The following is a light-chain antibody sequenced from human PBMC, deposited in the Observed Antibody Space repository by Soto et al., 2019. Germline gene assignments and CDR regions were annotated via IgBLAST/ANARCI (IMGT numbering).Light chain of an antibody. CDR1: QSISSW. CDR3: QQYNSHSRYT. V-gene: IGKV1-5*03. J-gene: IGKJ2*01. Sequence: DIQMTQSPSTLSASVGDRVTITCRASQSISSWLAWYQQKPGKAPKLLIYKASSLESGVPSRFSGSGSGTEFTLTISSLKPDDYATYYCQQYNSHSRYTFGQGTKLEIK. CDR2: KAS.